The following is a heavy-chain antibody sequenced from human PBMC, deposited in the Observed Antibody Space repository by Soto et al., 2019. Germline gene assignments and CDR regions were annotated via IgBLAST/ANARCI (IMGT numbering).Heavy chain of an antibody. CDR1: GFTFSSYG. D-gene: IGHD6-19*01. Sequence: SLRLSCAASGFTFSSYGMHWVRQAPGKGLEWVAVIWYDGSNKYYADSVKGRFTISRDNSKNTLYLQMNSLRAEDTAVYYCARDSRGWGGYYYYYGMDVWGQGTTVTVSS. CDR2: IWYDGSNK. V-gene: IGHV3-33*01. J-gene: IGHJ6*02. CDR3: ARDSRGWGGYYYYYGMDV.